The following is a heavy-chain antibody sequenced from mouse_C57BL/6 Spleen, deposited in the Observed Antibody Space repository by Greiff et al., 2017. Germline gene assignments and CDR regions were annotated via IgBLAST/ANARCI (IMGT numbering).Heavy chain of an antibody. CDR3: TLYGSDWYFDV. CDR1: GFTFSNYW. CDR2: IRLKSDNYAT. V-gene: IGHV6-3*01. J-gene: IGHJ1*03. Sequence: EVKLEESGGGLVQPGGSMKLSCVASGFTFSNYWMNWVRQSPEKGLEWVAQIRLKSDNYATHYAESVKGRFTISRDDSKSSVYLQMNNLRAEDTGIYYCTLYGSDWYFDVWGTGTTVTVSS. D-gene: IGHD1-1*01.